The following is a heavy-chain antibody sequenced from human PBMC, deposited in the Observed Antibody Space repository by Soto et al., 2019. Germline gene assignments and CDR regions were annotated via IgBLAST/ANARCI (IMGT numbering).Heavy chain of an antibody. CDR2: INAGNGNT. J-gene: IGHJ4*02. V-gene: IGHV1-3*01. CDR3: ARDHAYGIPDY. Sequence: QVQLVQSGAEVKKPGASVKVSCKASGYTFTSYAMHWVRPATGQRLEWLGWINAGNGNTKYSQKFQGRVTITRDTFAIKAYMELSSLRSEDTAVYYCARDHAYGIPDYRGQGTLVTVSS. D-gene: IGHD2-21*01. CDR1: GYTFTSYA.